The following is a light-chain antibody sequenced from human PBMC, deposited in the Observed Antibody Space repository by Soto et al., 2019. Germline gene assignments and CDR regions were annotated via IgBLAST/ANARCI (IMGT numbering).Light chain of an antibody. Sequence: HMSESPSTLSASVGDRVTITCRASQSISSWLAWYQQKPGKAPKLLIYKASTLQSGVPSRFSGSGSGTEFTLAISSLQPDDFATYYCQQYNDNWTFGQGTKV. CDR1: QSISSW. CDR2: KAS. V-gene: IGKV1-5*03. J-gene: IGKJ1*01. CDR3: QQYNDNWT.